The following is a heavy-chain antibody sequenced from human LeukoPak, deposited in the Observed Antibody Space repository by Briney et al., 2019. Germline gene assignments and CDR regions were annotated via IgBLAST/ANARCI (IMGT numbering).Heavy chain of an antibody. D-gene: IGHD1-26*01. CDR3: ARQRLWADY. Sequence: SETLSLTCTVSGDSIYNNYWGWIRQSPGKGLEWIAYFYKKGGGTTDYNPSLESRVTISVDTSKSQFSLNLSSVTAADTAVYYCARQRLWADYWGQGTLVTVSS. J-gene: IGHJ4*02. CDR1: GDSIYNNY. V-gene: IGHV4-59*08. CDR2: FYKKGGGTT.